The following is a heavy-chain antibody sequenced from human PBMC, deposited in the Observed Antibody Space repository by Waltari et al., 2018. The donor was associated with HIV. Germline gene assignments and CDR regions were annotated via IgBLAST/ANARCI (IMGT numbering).Heavy chain of an antibody. CDR3: AELRSGSYDWFDP. V-gene: IGHV5-10-1*01. CDR2: IDPSYSYT. CDR1: GYSFTSSW. J-gene: IGHJ5*02. Sequence: EVQLVQSGAEVKKPGESLRISCKGSGYSFTSSWISWVRQMPGKGLEWMGRIDPSYSYTNYSPSFQGHVTISADKSISTAYLQWSSLKASDTAMYYCAELRSGSYDWFDPWGQGTLVTVSS. D-gene: IGHD3-10*01.